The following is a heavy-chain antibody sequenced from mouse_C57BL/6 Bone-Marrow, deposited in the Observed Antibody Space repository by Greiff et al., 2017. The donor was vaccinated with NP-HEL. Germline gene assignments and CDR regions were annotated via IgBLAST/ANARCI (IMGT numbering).Heavy chain of an antibody. CDR3: ASDVTTVVATRYFDV. V-gene: IGHV1-55*01. D-gene: IGHD1-1*01. CDR2: LYPGSGST. CDR1: GYTFTSYW. J-gene: IGHJ1*03. Sequence: QVQLQQPGAELVKPGASVKMSCKASGYTFTSYWITWVKQRPGQGLEWIGDLYPGSGSTNYNEKFKSKATLTVDTSSSTAYMQRSSLTSEDSAVYCCASDVTTVVATRYFDVWGTGTTVTVSS.